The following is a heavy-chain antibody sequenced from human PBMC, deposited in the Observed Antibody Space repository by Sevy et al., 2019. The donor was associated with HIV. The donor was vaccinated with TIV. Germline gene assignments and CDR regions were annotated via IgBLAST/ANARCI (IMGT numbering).Heavy chain of an antibody. CDR2: ISYDGSNNK. Sequence: GGSLRLSCAASGFTFSDYRFHWVRQAPGKGLEWVAVISYDGSNNKYNADSVKGRFTISRDNSKNTVYLQMNSLRAEDTAIYYCARDRGEILSSAFDYWGQGTLVTVSS. J-gene: IGHJ4*02. CDR1: GFTFSDYR. D-gene: IGHD3-16*01. V-gene: IGHV3-30*04. CDR3: ARDRGEILSSAFDY.